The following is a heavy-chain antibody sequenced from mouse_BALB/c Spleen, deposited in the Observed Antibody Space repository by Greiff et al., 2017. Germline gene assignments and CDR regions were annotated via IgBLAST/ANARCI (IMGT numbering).Heavy chain of an antibody. CDR3: ARGYEEGFAY. D-gene: IGHD1-2*01. Sequence: QVQLKESGPGLVQPSQSLSITCTVSGFSLTSYGVHWVRQSPGKGLEWLGVIWSGGSTDYNAAFISRLSISKDNSKSQVFFKMNSLQANDTAIYYCARGYEEGFAYWGQGTLVTVSA. J-gene: IGHJ3*01. CDR1: GFSLTSYG. V-gene: IGHV2-2*02. CDR2: IWSGGST.